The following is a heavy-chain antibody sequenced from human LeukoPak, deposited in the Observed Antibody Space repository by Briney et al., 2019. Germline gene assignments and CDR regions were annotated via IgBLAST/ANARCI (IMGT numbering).Heavy chain of an antibody. CDR2: ISSSSSYI. Sequence: PGGSLRLSCAASGFSFIGYRMHWVRQAPGKGLEWVSSISSSSSYIYYADSVKGRFTISRDNAKNSLYLQMNSLRAEDTAVYYCASGGIVVVPHYFDYWGQGTLVTVSS. J-gene: IGHJ4*02. V-gene: IGHV3-21*01. D-gene: IGHD2-15*01. CDR3: ASGGIVVVPHYFDY. CDR1: GFSFIGYR.